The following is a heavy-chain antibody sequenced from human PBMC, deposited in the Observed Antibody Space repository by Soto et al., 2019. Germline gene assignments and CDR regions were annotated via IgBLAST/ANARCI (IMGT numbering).Heavy chain of an antibody. Sequence: QLQLQESGPGLVKPSETLSLTCTVSGGSISSSSYYWGWIRQPPGKGLEWIGSIYYSGSTYYNPSLKSRVTISVDTSKNQFSLKLSSVTAADTAVYYCASPYDSSGYYFMYFDYWGQGTLVTVSS. J-gene: IGHJ4*02. CDR2: IYYSGST. CDR1: GGSISSSSYY. D-gene: IGHD3-22*01. CDR3: ASPYDSSGYYFMYFDY. V-gene: IGHV4-39*01.